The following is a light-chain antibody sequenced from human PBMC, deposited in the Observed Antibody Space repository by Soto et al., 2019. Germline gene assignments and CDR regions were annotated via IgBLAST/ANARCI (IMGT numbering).Light chain of an antibody. J-gene: IGLJ3*02. CDR1: RTNIGRNT. CDR2: SNN. Sequence: QSVLSQPPSASGTPGQRVTISCSGSRTNIGRNTVSWYQQLPGTAPKLLIHSNNYRPSGVPDRFSGSKSGTSASLAISGLQSEDAADYYCAVWDDSLTGLWVFGGGTKLTVL. V-gene: IGLV1-44*01. CDR3: AVWDDSLTGLWV.